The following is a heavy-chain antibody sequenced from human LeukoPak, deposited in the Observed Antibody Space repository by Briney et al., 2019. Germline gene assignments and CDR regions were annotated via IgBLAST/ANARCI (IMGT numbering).Heavy chain of an antibody. D-gene: IGHD6-19*01. Sequence: ASVKVSCKASGYTLTGYYMHWVRQAPGQGLEWMGWINPNSGGTNYAQKFQGRATMTRDTSISTAYMELSRLRSDDTAVYYCARPIRYSSGWYGYWGQGTLVTVSS. V-gene: IGHV1-2*02. CDR2: INPNSGGT. J-gene: IGHJ4*02. CDR1: GYTLTGYY. CDR3: ARPIRYSSGWYGY.